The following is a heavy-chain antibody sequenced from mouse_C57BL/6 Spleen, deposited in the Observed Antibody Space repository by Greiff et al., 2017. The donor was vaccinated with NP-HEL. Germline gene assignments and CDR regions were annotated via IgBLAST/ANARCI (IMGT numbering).Heavy chain of an antibody. J-gene: IGHJ3*01. V-gene: IGHV2-2*01. Sequence: QVQLQQSGPGLVQPSQSLSITCTVSGFSLTSYGVHWFRQSPGKGLEWLGVIWSGGSTDYNAAFISRLSISKDNSKSQVFFKMNSLQADDTAIYYCANDYYGSSYVFAYWGQGTLVTVSA. CDR1: GFSLTSYG. CDR3: ANDYYGSSYVFAY. D-gene: IGHD1-1*01. CDR2: IWSGGST.